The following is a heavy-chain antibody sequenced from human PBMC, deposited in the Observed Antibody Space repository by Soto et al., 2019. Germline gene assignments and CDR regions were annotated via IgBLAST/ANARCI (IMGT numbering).Heavy chain of an antibody. Sequence: SETLSLTCTVSGGSISSGDYYWSWIRQPPGKGLEWIGYIYYSGSTYYNPSLKSRVTISVDTSKNQFSLKLSSVTAADTAVYYCAKDTYYYDRSGYYTYDHWGQGTQVTVSS. CDR1: GGSISSGDYY. CDR3: AKDTYYYDRSGYYTYDH. J-gene: IGHJ4*02. V-gene: IGHV4-30-4*01. CDR2: IYYSGST. D-gene: IGHD3-22*01.